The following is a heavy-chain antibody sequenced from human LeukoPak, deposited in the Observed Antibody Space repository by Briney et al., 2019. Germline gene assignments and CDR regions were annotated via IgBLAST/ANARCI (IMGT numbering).Heavy chain of an antibody. CDR1: GGSISSSSYY. CDR3: ARHGSSSFDP. V-gene: IGHV4-39*01. Sequence: SETPSLTCTVSGGSISSSSYYWGWIRQPPGKGLEWIGSIYYSGSTYYNPSLKSRVTISVDTSKNQFSLKLSSVTAADTAVYYCARHGSSSFDPWGQGTLVTVSS. J-gene: IGHJ5*02. CDR2: IYYSGST. D-gene: IGHD3-3*01.